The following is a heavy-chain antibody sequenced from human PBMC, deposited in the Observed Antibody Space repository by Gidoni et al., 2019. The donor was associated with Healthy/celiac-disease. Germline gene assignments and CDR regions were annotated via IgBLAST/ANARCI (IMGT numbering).Heavy chain of an antibody. Sequence: QVQLVESGGGVVQPGRSLRPSCAASGFTFSSQRWHWVRQAPGKGLEWVAFIRYDGSNKYYADSVKGRFTISRDNSKNTLYLQMNSLRAEDTAVYYCAKGGQSSSSAYYYYGMDVWGQGTTVTVSS. V-gene: IGHV3-30*02. J-gene: IGHJ6*02. CDR1: GFTFSSQR. CDR3: AKGGQSSSSAYYYYGMDV. D-gene: IGHD6-6*01. CDR2: IRYDGSNK.